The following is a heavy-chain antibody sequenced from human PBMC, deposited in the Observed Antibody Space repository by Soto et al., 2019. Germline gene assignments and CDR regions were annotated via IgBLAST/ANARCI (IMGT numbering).Heavy chain of an antibody. CDR1: GGSFSGYY. CDR2: IYHSGST. CDR3: ARTLQLASATDYYYFMDV. J-gene: IGHJ6*03. V-gene: IGHV4-34*01. D-gene: IGHD1-1*01. Sequence: PSETLSLTCAVYGGSFSGYYWSWIRQPPGKGLEWIGSIYHSGSTNYNPSLKSRVTISLDTSKNQLSLKLTSMTAADTATYYCARTLQLASATDYYYFMDVWGKGTTVTVSS.